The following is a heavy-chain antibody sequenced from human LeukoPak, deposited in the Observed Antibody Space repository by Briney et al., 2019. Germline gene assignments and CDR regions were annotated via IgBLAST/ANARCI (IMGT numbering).Heavy chain of an antibody. CDR3: ARIVNYSGSYSS. J-gene: IGHJ5*02. D-gene: IGHD1-26*01. Sequence: GGSLRLSCAASGFTFSSYSMNWVRQAPGKGLEWVSSISSSSSYIYYADSVKGRFTISRDNTKNSLYLQMNSLRAEDTAVYYCARIVNYSGSYSSWGQGTLVTVSS. CDR2: ISSSSSYI. V-gene: IGHV3-21*01. CDR1: GFTFSSYS.